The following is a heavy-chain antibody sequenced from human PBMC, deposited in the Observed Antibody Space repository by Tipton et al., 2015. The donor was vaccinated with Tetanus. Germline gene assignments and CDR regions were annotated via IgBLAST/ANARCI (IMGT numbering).Heavy chain of an antibody. J-gene: IGHJ4*02. CDR3: ARLVRQWLVPEDY. CDR1: GYTFTNYD. V-gene: IGHV1-8*01. CDR2: MSPNSGNT. Sequence: QSGAEVKKPGASVKVSCKASGYTFTNYDINWVRQAPGQGLEWMGWMSPNSGNTGYAQKFQDRVTLTSDTSISTAYMELSGLRSEDTAVYYCARLVRQWLVPEDYWGQGTLVTVSS. D-gene: IGHD6-19*01.